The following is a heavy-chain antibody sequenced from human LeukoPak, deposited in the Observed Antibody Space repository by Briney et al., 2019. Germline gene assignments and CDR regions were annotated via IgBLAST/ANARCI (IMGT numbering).Heavy chain of an antibody. Sequence: SETLSHTCSVSGGSMSSYYWSWIRQSPGKGLEWIGYMYYSGNSNYKSSINSSLESRVTISVDSTKKEFFLKMDSMTAADTAVYYCVAGAPKWLHLVYWGQGTLVTVAS. CDR2: MYYSGNS. D-gene: IGHD5-24*01. CDR1: GGSMSSYY. V-gene: IGHV4-59*12. J-gene: IGHJ4*02. CDR3: VAGAPKWLHLVY.